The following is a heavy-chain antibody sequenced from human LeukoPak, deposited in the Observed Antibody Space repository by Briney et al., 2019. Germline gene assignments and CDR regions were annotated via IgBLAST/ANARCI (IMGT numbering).Heavy chain of an antibody. D-gene: IGHD2-21*02. CDR1: GGSISSYY. V-gene: IGHV4-59*08. CDR2: IYYSGST. CDR3: ARHAVPYCGGDCPFWYFDL. Sequence: NPSETLSLTCTVSGGSISSYYWSWIRQPPGKGLEWIGYIYYSGSTNYNPSLKSRVTISVDTSKNQFSLKLSSVTAADTAVYYCARHAVPYCGGDCPFWYFDLWGRGALVTVSS. J-gene: IGHJ2*01.